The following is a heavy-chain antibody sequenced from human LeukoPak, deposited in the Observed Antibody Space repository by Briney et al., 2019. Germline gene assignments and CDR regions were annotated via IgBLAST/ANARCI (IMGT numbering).Heavy chain of an antibody. V-gene: IGHV4-59*01. CDR1: GGSINSYY. CDR2: IFCSGSTTYS. D-gene: IGHD1-26*01. CDR3: AALVGPTKAIDY. J-gene: IGHJ4*02. Sequence: SETLSLTCTVSGGSINSYYWSWIRQPPGKGLEWIGYIFCSGSTTYSKYNPSLKSRVTISVDTSKNQLSLRLTSVTAADTAVYYCAALVGPTKAIDYWGQGTLVTVSS.